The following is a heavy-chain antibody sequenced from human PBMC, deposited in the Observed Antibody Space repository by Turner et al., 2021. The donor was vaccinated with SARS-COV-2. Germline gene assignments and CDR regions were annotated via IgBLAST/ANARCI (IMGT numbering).Heavy chain of an antibody. J-gene: IGHJ4*02. CDR2: FDPEDGET. CDR3: ATGYAYCGADCSIDY. CDR1: GYTLIELS. Sequence: QVQLVQSGAAVKKPGASVKVSCTVSGYTLIELSMHWVRQAPGKGLEWMGGFDPEDGETIYAQKFQGRVTMTEDTSTDTAYMELSSLRSEDTAVYYCATGYAYCGADCSIDYWGQGTLVTVSS. D-gene: IGHD2-21*02. V-gene: IGHV1-24*01.